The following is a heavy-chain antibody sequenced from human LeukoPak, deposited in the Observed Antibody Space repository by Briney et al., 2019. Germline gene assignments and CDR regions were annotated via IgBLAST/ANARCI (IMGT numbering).Heavy chain of an antibody. D-gene: IGHD3-10*01. CDR1: GITLSSYD. V-gene: IGHV3-30*18. Sequence: PGGSLRLSCAASGITLSSYDMHWVRQAPGKGPEWVAVISYDGSDKYYADSVKGRFTISRDNSKNTLYLQMHSLRFEDTAVYYCAKDLEETGYFDSWGQGTLVTVSS. CDR3: AKDLEETGYFDS. J-gene: IGHJ4*02. CDR2: ISYDGSDK.